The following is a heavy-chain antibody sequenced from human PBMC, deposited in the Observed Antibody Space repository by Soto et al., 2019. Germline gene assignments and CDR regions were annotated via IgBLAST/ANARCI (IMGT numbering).Heavy chain of an antibody. D-gene: IGHD2-15*01. V-gene: IGHV1-18*04. CDR2: ISAYNGNT. J-gene: IGHJ5*02. Sequence: QVQLVQSGAEVKKPGASVKVSCKASGYTFTSYGISWVRQAPGQGLEWMGWISAYNGNTNYAQKLQGRVTMTTDTSTSTAYMELRSMRSDDTAVYYCARDGAIVVVVAATPGWFDPWGQGTLVTVSS. CDR3: ARDGAIVVVVAATPGWFDP. CDR1: GYTFTSYG.